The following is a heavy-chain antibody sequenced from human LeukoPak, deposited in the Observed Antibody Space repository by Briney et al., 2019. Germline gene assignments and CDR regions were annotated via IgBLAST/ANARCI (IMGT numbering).Heavy chain of an antibody. V-gene: IGHV1-18*01. D-gene: IGHD3-22*01. CDR3: AREQNSGYDSSGYDSFLDYYYGMDV. J-gene: IGHJ6*02. Sequence: GASVKVSCKASGYTFTSYGISWVRQAPGQGLEWMGWISAYNGSTNYAQKLQGRVTMTTDTSTSTAYMELRSLRSDDTAVYYCAREQNSGYDSSGYDSFLDYYYGMDVWGQGTTVTVSS. CDR1: GYTFTSYG. CDR2: ISAYNGST.